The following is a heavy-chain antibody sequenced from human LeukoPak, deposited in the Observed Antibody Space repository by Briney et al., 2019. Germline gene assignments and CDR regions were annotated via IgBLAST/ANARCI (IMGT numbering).Heavy chain of an antibody. D-gene: IGHD6-19*01. V-gene: IGHV3-48*03. Sequence: GGSLRLSCAASGFTFSSYEMNWVRQAPGKGLEWVSYISSSGSTIYYADSVKGRFTISRDNAKNSLYLQMSSLRAEDTAVYYCARTSSGWTGLFDYWGQGTLVTVSS. J-gene: IGHJ4*02. CDR2: ISSSGSTI. CDR1: GFTFSSYE. CDR3: ARTSSGWTGLFDY.